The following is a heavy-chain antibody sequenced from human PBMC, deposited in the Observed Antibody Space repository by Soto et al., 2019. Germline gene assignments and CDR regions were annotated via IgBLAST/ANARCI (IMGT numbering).Heavy chain of an antibody. CDR3: ATEISRIALADYYFDY. D-gene: IGHD6-19*01. CDR1: GGSVSSGSYY. V-gene: IGHV4-61*01. CDR2: IYYSGST. J-gene: IGHJ4*02. Sequence: SETLSLTCTVSGGSVSSGSYYWSWIRQPPGKGLEWIGYIYYSGSTNYNPSLKSRVTISVDTSKNQFSLKLSSVTAADTAVYYCATEISRIALADYYFDYWGQGTLVTVS.